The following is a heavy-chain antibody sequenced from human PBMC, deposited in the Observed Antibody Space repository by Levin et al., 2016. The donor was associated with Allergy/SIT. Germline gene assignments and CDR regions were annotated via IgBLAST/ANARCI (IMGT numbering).Heavy chain of an antibody. D-gene: IGHD6-13*01. CDR3: ARHSFAAAAGLLY. CDR2: IYYSGST. Sequence: RQAPGKGLEWIGYIYYSGSTNYNPSLKSRVTISVDTSKNQFSLKLSSVTAADTAVYYCARHSFAAAAGLLYWGQGTLVTVSS. V-gene: IGHV4-59*08. J-gene: IGHJ4*02.